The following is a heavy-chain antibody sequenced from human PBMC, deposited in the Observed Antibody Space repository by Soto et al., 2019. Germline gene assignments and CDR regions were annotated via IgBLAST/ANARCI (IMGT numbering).Heavy chain of an antibody. J-gene: IGHJ4*02. CDR3: AKAPTRGVRRAPCDY. CDR1: GFTFSSYG. D-gene: IGHD3-10*02. Sequence: PGGSLRLSCAAPGFTFSSYGMHWVRQAPGKGLEWVAVISYDGSNKYYADSVKGRFTISRDNSKNTLYLQMNSLRAEDTAVYYCAKAPTRGVRRAPCDYWGQGTLVTVSS. CDR2: ISYDGSNK. V-gene: IGHV3-30*18.